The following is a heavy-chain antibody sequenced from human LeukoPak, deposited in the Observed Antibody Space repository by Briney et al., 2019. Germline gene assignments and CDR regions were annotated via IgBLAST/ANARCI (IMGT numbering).Heavy chain of an antibody. D-gene: IGHD3-9*01. Sequence: GGSLRLSCAASGFTFSSYWMSWVRQAPGKGLEWVANIKQDGSEKYYVDSVKGRFTISRDNAKNSLYLQMNSLRAEDTAVYYCARDGVLRYFDWLEGDGGYYFDYWGQGTLVTVSP. CDR3: ARDGVLRYFDWLEGDGGYYFDY. J-gene: IGHJ4*02. CDR1: GFTFSSYW. V-gene: IGHV3-7*03. CDR2: IKQDGSEK.